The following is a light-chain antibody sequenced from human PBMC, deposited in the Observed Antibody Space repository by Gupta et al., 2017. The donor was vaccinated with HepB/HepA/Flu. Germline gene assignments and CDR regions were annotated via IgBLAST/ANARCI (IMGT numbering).Light chain of an antibody. CDR3: QAWDSNTAYV. CDR2: EDS. Sequence: SYELPQPPSVSVSPGQTASITCSGDKLGEKSASWYQQKPGQSPVVVIYEDSKRPSGIPERFSGSNSGNTATLTISGTQAMDEADYYCQAWDSNTAYVFGTGTKVTVL. CDR1: KLGEKS. J-gene: IGLJ1*01. V-gene: IGLV3-1*01.